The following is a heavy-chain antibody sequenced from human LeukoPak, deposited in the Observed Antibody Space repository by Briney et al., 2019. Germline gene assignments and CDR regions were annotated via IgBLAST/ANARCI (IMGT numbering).Heavy chain of an antibody. CDR3: AGTGLFFDY. CDR2: MYYSGGT. CDR1: GTSISGYY. Sequence: SETLSLTCRVSGTSISGYYCSWIRQPPGKGLEWIGHMYYSGGTTYNPSLKSRVSISLDTSKKHFSLKLSSVTAADTAVYYCAGTGLFFDYWSQGTLVTVSS. J-gene: IGHJ4*02. V-gene: IGHV4-59*01. D-gene: IGHD7-27*01.